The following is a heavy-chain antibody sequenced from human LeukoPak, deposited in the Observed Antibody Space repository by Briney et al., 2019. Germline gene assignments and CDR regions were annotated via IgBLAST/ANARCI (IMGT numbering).Heavy chain of an antibody. CDR1: GFTFSSYA. CDR3: AKVGEEQWLVLEYYFDY. Sequence: GGSLRLSCAASGFTFSSYAMSWVRQAPGKGLEWVSAISGSGGSTYYADSVKGRFTISRDNSKNTLYLQMNSLRAEDTAVYCCAKVGEEQWLVLEYYFDYWGQGTLVTVSS. CDR2: ISGSGGST. D-gene: IGHD6-19*01. V-gene: IGHV3-23*01. J-gene: IGHJ4*02.